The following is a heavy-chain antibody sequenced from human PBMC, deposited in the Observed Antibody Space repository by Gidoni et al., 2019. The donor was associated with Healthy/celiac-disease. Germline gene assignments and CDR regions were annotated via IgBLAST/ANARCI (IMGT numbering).Heavy chain of an antibody. CDR3: ARDRYSGSYLRAYYFDY. D-gene: IGHD1-26*01. CDR2: INWNGGST. CDR1: GFTFDDSG. V-gene: IGHV3-20*04. J-gene: IGHJ4*02. Sequence: EVQLVESGGGVVRPGGSLRRSCAASGFTFDDSGMSWVRQAPGKGLEWVSGINWNGGSTGYADSVKGRFTISRDNAKNSLYLQMNSLRAEDTALYYCARDRYSGSYLRAYYFDYWGQGTLVTVSS.